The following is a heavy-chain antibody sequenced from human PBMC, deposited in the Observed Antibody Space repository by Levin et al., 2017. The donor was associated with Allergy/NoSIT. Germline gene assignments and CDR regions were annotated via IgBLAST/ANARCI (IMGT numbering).Heavy chain of an antibody. J-gene: IGHJ6*02. Sequence: GGSLRLSCAASGFTFSSYWMHWVRQAPGKGLVWVSRINSDGSSTSYADSVKGRFTISRDNAKNTLYLQMNSLRAEDTAVYYCARDLSPGHRDSSGDYYVYYYYGMDGWGQGTTVTVSS. D-gene: IGHD3-22*01. CDR2: INSDGSST. CDR3: ARDLSPGHRDSSGDYYVYYYYGMDG. V-gene: IGHV3-74*01. CDR1: GFTFSSYW.